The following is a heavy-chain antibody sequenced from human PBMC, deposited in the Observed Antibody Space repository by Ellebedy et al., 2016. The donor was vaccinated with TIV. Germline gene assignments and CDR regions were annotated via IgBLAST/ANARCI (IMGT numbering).Heavy chain of an antibody. D-gene: IGHD2-15*01. CDR3: TGVYCSSGTCYVDD. Sequence: GGSLRLSXEVSGFSISDNYINWIRQGPGKGLEWVSTVYSGGSAYYADSVRGRFTVSKDNSKNTVYLHLHTLRAADTAMYYCTGVYCSSGTCYVDDWGQGTLVTVSS. CDR2: VYSGGSA. J-gene: IGHJ4*02. CDR1: GFSISDNY. V-gene: IGHV3-53*01.